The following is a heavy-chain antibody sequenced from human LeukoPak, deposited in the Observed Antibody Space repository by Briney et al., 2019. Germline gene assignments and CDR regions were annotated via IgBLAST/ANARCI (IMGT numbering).Heavy chain of an antibody. D-gene: IGHD3-22*01. CDR2: INPSGGST. V-gene: IGHV1-46*01. CDR1: GYTFTSYY. Sequence: GASMKVSCKASGYTFTSYYMHWVRQAPGQGLEWMGIINPSGGSTSYAQKFQGRVTMTRDTSTSTVYMELSSLRSEDTAVYYCARVRDDSSGYYYRGISDYWGQGTLVTVSS. J-gene: IGHJ4*02. CDR3: ARVRDDSSGYYYRGISDY.